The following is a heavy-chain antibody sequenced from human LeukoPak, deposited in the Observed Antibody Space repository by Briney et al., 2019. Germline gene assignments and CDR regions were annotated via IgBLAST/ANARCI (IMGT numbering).Heavy chain of an antibody. V-gene: IGHV3-11*01. J-gene: IGHJ6*02. CDR1: GITVGNYY. D-gene: IGHD6-6*01. Sequence: GGSLRLSCAASGITVGNYYMTWIRQAPGKGLEWISYISSSGRTIYYAVSVKGRFTISRDNAKNSLSLHMNSLRAEDTAVYFCARDPWGSSSFYLDVWGQGTTVTVSS. CDR3: ARDPWGSSSFYLDV. CDR2: ISSSGRTI.